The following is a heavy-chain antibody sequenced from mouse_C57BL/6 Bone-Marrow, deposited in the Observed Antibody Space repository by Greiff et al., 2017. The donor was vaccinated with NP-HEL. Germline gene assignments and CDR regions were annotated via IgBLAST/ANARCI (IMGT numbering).Heavy chain of an antibody. D-gene: IGHD1-1*01. Sequence: EVKLLESGPGLVKPSQSLSLTCSVTGYSITSGYYWNWIRQFPGNKLEWMGYISYDGSNNYNPSLKNRISITRDTSKNQFFLKLNSVTTEDTATYYCARDNTVVARPWFAYWGQGTLVTVSA. V-gene: IGHV3-6*01. CDR3: ARDNTVVARPWFAY. J-gene: IGHJ3*01. CDR1: GYSITSGYY. CDR2: ISYDGSN.